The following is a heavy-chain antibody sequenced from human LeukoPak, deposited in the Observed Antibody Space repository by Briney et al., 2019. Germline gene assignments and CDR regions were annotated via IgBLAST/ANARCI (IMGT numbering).Heavy chain of an antibody. CDR2: IKQDGSEK. Sequence: SGGSLRLSCAASGFTFSNYWMSWVRQAPGKGLEWVANIKQDGSEKYYVDSVKGRFTISRDNAKNSLYLQMNSLRAEDTAVYYCARDNYSSAFDIWGQGTMVTVSS. CDR1: GFTFSNYW. CDR3: ARDNYSSAFDI. D-gene: IGHD3-10*01. V-gene: IGHV3-7*01. J-gene: IGHJ3*02.